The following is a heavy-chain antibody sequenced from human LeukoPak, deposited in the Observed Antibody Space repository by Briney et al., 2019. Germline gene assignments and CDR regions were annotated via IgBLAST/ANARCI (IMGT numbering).Heavy chain of an antibody. Sequence: PGRSLRLSCAASGFTFGDYAMHWVRHARGKGLEWVSGINWNSGTIDYADSVKGRFTISRDSAKNSLYLQMNSLRAEDTAVYYCAKDSGFGYSSAWTDYWGQGTLVTVSS. CDR3: AKDSGFGYSSAWTDY. J-gene: IGHJ4*02. V-gene: IGHV3-9*01. D-gene: IGHD6-19*01. CDR1: GFTFGDYA. CDR2: INWNSGTI.